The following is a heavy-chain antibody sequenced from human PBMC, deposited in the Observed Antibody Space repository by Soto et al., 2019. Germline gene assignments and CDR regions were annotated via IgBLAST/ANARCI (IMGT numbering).Heavy chain of an antibody. V-gene: IGHV4-59*08. CDR3: ARVSSSFYYYYMDV. J-gene: IGHJ6*03. D-gene: IGHD6-13*01. CDR1: GGSISSYY. Sequence: SETLSLTCTVSGGSISSYYWSWIRQPPGKGLEWIGYIYYSGSTNYNPSLKSRVTISVDTSKNQFSLKLSSVTAADTAVYYCARVSSSFYYYYMDVWGKGTTVTVSS. CDR2: IYYSGST.